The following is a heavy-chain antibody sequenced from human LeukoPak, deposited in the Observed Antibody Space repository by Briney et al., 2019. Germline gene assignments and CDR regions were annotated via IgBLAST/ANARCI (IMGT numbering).Heavy chain of an antibody. CDR1: GGSISSYY. J-gene: IGHJ4*02. V-gene: IGHV4-59*01. Sequence: SETLSLTCTVSGGSISSYYWNWIRQPPGKGLEWIGYIYYSGSTNYNPSLKSRVTMSVDTSKNQFSLKLSSVTAADTAVYYCARGELLTFFDYWGQGTLVTVSS. CDR2: IYYSGST. D-gene: IGHD3-10*01. CDR3: ARGELLTFFDY.